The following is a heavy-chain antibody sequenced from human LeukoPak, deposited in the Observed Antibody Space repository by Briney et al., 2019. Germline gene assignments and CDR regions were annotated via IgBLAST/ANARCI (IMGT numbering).Heavy chain of an antibody. V-gene: IGHV1-2*02. CDR2: INPNSGGT. D-gene: IGHD2-15*01. CDR1: GYTFTGYY. CDR3: ARIPGYCSGGSCGGYYYYMDV. Sequence: ASVKVSCKASGYTFTGYYMHWVRQAPGQGLEWMGWINPNSGGTNYAQKFQGRVTITRDTSISTAYMELSRLRSDDTAVYYCARIPGYCSGGSCGGYYYYMDVWGKGTTVTVSS. J-gene: IGHJ6*03.